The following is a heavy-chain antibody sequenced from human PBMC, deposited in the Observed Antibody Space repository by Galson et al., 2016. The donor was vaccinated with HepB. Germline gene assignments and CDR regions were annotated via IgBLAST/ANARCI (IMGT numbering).Heavy chain of an antibody. D-gene: IGHD6-6*01. J-gene: IGHJ2*01. CDR1: GFRFENYA. CDR3: AKTGGIAARPGNWYFDL. V-gene: IGHV3-9*01. CDR2: ISWNSGTI. Sequence: SLRLSCAASGFRFENYAMHWVRQAPGKGLEWVSGISWNSGTIVYADSVEGRSTISRDNAKNSLYLQMNSLRAEDTALYYCAKTGGIAARPGNWYFDLWGRGTPVTVSS.